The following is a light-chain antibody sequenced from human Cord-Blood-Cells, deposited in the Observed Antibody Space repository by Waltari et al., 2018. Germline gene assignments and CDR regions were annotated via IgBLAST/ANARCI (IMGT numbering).Light chain of an antibody. J-gene: IGLJ3*02. CDR1: SGLVSTSYY. CDR3: VLYMGSGISV. V-gene: IGLV8-61*01. CDR2: STN. Sequence: QTAVTQEPSFSVSPGGTVTLTCGLSSGLVSTSYYPRWYQQTPGQAPRTLIYSTNTRSSGVPDRFSGSILGNKAALTITGAQADDESDYYCVLYMGSGISVFGGGTKLTVL.